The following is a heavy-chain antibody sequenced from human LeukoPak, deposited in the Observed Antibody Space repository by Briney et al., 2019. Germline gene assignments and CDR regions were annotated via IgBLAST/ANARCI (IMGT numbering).Heavy chain of an antibody. CDR1: GGSFSGYH. Sequence: SETLSLTCAVYGGSFSGYHWSWIRQPPGKGLEWIGEINHSGSTNYNPSLKSRVTISVDTSKNQFSLKLSSVTAADTAVYYCARDRGSGYTNFDYWGQGTLVTVSS. CDR2: INHSGST. J-gene: IGHJ4*02. CDR3: ARDRGSGYTNFDY. D-gene: IGHD3-22*01. V-gene: IGHV4-34*01.